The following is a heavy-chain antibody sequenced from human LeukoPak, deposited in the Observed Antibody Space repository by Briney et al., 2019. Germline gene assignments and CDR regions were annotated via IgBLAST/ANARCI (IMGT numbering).Heavy chain of an antibody. Sequence: PSETLSLTCTVSGGSISSYYWCCIRQPPGKGLEWIGYIYYSGTTNYNPSLKSRVTISVDTSKNQFSLKLSSVTAADTAVYYCARGVYIAAAQYGYWGQGTLVTVSS. V-gene: IGHV4-59*01. CDR2: IYYSGTT. D-gene: IGHD6-13*01. CDR3: ARGVYIAAAQYGY. J-gene: IGHJ4*02. CDR1: GGSISSYY.